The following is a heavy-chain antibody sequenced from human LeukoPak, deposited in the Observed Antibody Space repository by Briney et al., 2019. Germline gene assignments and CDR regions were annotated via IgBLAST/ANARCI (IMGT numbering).Heavy chain of an antibody. Sequence: PGGSLRLSCVVSGFAFRSHDMQSGRQAPGKGPEWVAHIQDEGISKTYGDAVKGRCAISRDNSKNMVYLDMASLTVADTALYYCAETRDSANYYFDSWGHGTLVIVSS. D-gene: IGHD1-26*01. CDR1: GFAFRSHD. CDR2: IQDEGISK. CDR3: AETRDSANYYFDS. J-gene: IGHJ4*01. V-gene: IGHV3-30*02.